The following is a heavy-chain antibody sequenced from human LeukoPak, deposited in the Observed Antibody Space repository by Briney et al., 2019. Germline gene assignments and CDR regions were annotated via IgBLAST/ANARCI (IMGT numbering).Heavy chain of an antibody. CDR1: GFTFGAHS. CDR3: ANGGVVVPWYYYGMDV. J-gene: IGHJ6*02. V-gene: IGHV3-49*04. Sequence: GGSLRLSCTGSGFTFGAHSMAWVRQAPGKGPEWVGFIRGKAYGGATGYTASVKGRFTISRDDSKSIVYLQMNSLRAEDTAVYYCANGGVVVPWYYYGMDVWGQGTTVTVSS. CDR2: IRGKAYGGAT. D-gene: IGHD3-16*01.